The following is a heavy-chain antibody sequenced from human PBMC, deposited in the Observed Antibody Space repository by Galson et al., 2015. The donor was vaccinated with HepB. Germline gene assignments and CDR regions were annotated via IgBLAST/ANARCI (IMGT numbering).Heavy chain of an antibody. CDR3: ASEVDSGYDPDAFDI. V-gene: IGHV3-48*02. CDR2: ISSSSSTI. CDR1: GFTFSSYS. Sequence: SLRLSCAASGFTFSSYSMNWVRQAPGKGLEWVSYISSSSSTISYADSVKGRFTISRDNAKNSLYLQMNSLRDEDTAVYYCASEVDSGYDPDAFDIWGQGTMGTVPS. D-gene: IGHD5-12*01. J-gene: IGHJ3*02.